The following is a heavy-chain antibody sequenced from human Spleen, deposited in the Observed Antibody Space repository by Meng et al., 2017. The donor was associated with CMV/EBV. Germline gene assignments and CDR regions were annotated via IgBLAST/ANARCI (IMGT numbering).Heavy chain of an antibody. J-gene: IGHJ3*02. CDR1: GYSLTELS. V-gene: IGHV1-24*01. Sequence: KVSCKVSGYSLTELSMHWVRQAPGKGLEWMGGFVPEDGKTIYAQKFQGRVTMTEDTPTDTAYMELSSLRSEDTAIYYCATRVDAFDMWGQGTMVTVSS. CDR3: ATRVDAFDM. CDR2: FVPEDGKT.